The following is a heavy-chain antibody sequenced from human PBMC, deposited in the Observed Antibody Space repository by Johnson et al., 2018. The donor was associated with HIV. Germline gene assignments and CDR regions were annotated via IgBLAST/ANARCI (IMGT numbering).Heavy chain of an antibody. CDR3: ARAGIVGDQRDAFDI. CDR2: ISYDGSNK. Sequence: QVQLVESGGGLVKPGGSLRLSCAASGFTFSDHYMSWIRQAPGKGLEWVAVISYDGSNKYYADSVKGRFTISRDNSKNTLYLQMNSLRAEDTAVYYGARAGIVGDQRDAFDIGGQGTMVTVSS. CDR1: GFTFSDHY. V-gene: IGHV3-30*03. D-gene: IGHD1-26*01. J-gene: IGHJ3*02.